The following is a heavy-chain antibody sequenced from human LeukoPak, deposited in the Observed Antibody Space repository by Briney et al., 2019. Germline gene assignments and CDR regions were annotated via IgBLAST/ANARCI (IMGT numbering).Heavy chain of an antibody. CDR3: ARENTIFGVVTPYYYYYMDV. CDR2: ISAYNGNT. Sequence: ASVKVSCKASGYTFTSYGISWVRQAPGQGLEWMGWISAYNGNTNYAQKLQGRVTMTTDTSTSTAYMELRSLRSDGTAVYYCARENTIFGVVTPYYYYYMDVWGKGTTVTVSS. CDR1: GYTFTSYG. V-gene: IGHV1-18*01. J-gene: IGHJ6*03. D-gene: IGHD3-3*01.